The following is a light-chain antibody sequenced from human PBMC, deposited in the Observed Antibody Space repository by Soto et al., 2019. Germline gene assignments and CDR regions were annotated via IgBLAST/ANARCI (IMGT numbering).Light chain of an antibody. J-gene: IGLJ1*01. V-gene: IGLV2-14*01. CDR1: SSGIRDYNY. CDR3: SSKRPDF. Sequence: QSVPTQPATVSGSPAHSITISCTGTSSGIRDYNYVSWYQQLPGNAPKLIMYEVSNRPSGISNRFSGSKSGNTASLTISGLQAEDEADYYCSSKRPDFFGTGTKVTVL. CDR2: EVS.